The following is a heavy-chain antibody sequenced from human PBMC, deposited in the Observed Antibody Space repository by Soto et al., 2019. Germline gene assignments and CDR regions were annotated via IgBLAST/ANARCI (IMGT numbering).Heavy chain of an antibody. CDR3: ARVPLPASYYYYGMDV. Sequence: EVQLVESGGGLVQPGGSLRLSCAASGFTFSSYWMHWVRQAPGKGLVWFSRINSDGSSTSYAASVKGRFTISRDNAKNTLYLQMNSRRAEDTAVYYCARVPLPASYYYYGMDVWGQGTTVTVSS. V-gene: IGHV3-74*01. CDR2: INSDGSST. J-gene: IGHJ6*02. CDR1: GFTFSSYW.